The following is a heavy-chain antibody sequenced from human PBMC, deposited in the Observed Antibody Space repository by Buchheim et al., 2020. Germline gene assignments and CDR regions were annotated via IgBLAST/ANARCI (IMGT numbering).Heavy chain of an antibody. V-gene: IGHV1-69*06. CDR1: GGTFSTYP. CDR2: IIPIFGTS. CDR3: ARDVHPYYYGSGSYYKGFDY. Sequence: QVQLVQSGAEVRKPGSSVKVSCKTSGGTFSTYPITWVRQAPGQGLEWMGGIIPIFGTSNYAPKFQGRLTITADKSTSTAYMELSSLRSEDTAMYYCARDVHPYYYGSGSYYKGFDYWGQGTL. D-gene: IGHD3-10*01. J-gene: IGHJ4*02.